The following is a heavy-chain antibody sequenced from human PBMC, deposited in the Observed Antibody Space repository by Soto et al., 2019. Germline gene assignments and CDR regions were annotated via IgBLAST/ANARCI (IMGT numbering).Heavy chain of an antibody. CDR1: GGSFSGYY. CDR3: ARGHITGDYFDY. V-gene: IGHV4-34*01. Sequence: SETLSLTCAVYGGSFSGYYWSWIRQPPGKGLEWIGEINHSGSTNYNPSLKIRVTISVDTSKNQFSLKLSSVTAADTAVYYCARGHITGDYFDYWGQGTLVTVSS. J-gene: IGHJ4*02. CDR2: INHSGST. D-gene: IGHD1-20*01.